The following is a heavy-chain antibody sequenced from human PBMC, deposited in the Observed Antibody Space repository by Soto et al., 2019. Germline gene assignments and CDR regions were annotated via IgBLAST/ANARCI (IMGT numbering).Heavy chain of an antibody. J-gene: IGHJ2*01. CDR2: IYYSGST. Sequence: PSETLSLTCTVSGGSISSSPYYWGWIRQPPGKGLEWIGSIYYSGSTYYNPSLKSRVTISVDTSKKQFSLKLSSVTAADTAVYYCARFNWYFDLWGRGTLVTVSS. CDR1: GGSISSSPYY. CDR3: ARFNWYFDL. V-gene: IGHV4-39*01.